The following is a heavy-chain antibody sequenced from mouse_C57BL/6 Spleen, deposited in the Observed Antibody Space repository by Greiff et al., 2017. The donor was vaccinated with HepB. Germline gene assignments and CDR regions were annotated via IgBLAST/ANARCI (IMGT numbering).Heavy chain of an antibody. CDR3: AREGGRGFAY. J-gene: IGHJ3*01. V-gene: IGHV1-66*01. CDR2: IYPGSGNT. Sequence: QVQLKQSGPELVKPGASVKISCKASGYSFTSYYIHWVKQRPGQGLEWIGWIYPGSGNTKYNEKFKGKATLTADTSSSTAYMQLSSLTSEDSAVYYCAREGGRGFAYWGQGTLVTVSA. CDR1: GYSFTSYY.